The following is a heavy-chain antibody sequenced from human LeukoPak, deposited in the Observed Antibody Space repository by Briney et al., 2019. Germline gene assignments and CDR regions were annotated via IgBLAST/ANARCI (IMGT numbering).Heavy chain of an antibody. CDR2: ISYDGSTK. V-gene: IGHV3-30*18. CDR3: AKEGSPMVATTMDV. CDR1: GFTFSSYG. Sequence: GGSLRLSCAAPGFTFSSYGMNWVRQAPGKGLEWVAVISYDGSTKYYADSVKGRFTISRDNSKNMLYLQMNSLRAEDTALYYCAKEGSPMVATTMDVWGQGTTVTVSS. D-gene: IGHD5-24*01. J-gene: IGHJ6*02.